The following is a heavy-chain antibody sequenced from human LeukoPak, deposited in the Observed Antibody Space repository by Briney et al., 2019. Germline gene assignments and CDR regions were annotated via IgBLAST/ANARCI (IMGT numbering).Heavy chain of an antibody. CDR3: ARRGSKSGWFDP. Sequence: SETLSLTCAVSGYSISSGYYWGWIRQSPGKGQEWIGSIYHSGSTYYNPSLKSRVTISVDTSKNQFSLKLSSVTAADTAVYYCARRGSKSGWFDPWGQGTLVTVSS. CDR2: IYHSGST. CDR1: GYSISSGYY. J-gene: IGHJ5*02. D-gene: IGHD2-15*01. V-gene: IGHV4-38-2*01.